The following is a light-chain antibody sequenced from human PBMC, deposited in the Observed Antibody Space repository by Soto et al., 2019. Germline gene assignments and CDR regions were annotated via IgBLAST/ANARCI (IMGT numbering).Light chain of an antibody. Sequence: QSALTQPASVSGSPGQSITISCTGTSSDVGGYNYVSWYQQHPGKAPKLIIYDVSDRPSGVSYRFSGSKSGNTASLTISGLQDEDEADYYCSSYTSSTTRVFGGGTKLTVL. CDR3: SSYTSSTTRV. V-gene: IGLV2-14*03. CDR1: SSDVGGYNY. J-gene: IGLJ2*01. CDR2: DVS.